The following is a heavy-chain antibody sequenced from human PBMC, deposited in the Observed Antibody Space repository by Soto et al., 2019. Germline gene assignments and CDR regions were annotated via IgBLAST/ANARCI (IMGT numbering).Heavy chain of an antibody. Sequence: LRLSCAASGFTFGAYGMHWVRQAPGKGLEWVAGIWYDGSVKTYADSVKGRFSISRDNSQNTVYLQMNTLRAGDTAVYYCARADCGGQCPCDYWGQGTLVTVSS. CDR3: ARADCGGQCPCDY. CDR2: IWYDGSVK. CDR1: GFTFGAYG. J-gene: IGHJ4*02. V-gene: IGHV3-33*01. D-gene: IGHD2-21*01.